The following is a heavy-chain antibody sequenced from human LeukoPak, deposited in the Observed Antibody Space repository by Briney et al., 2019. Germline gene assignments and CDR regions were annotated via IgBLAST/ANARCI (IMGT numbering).Heavy chain of an antibody. V-gene: IGHV3-53*01. D-gene: IGHD3-22*01. J-gene: IGHJ3*02. CDR1: GFTVSSNY. Sequence: GGSLRLSCAASGFTVSSNYMSWVRQAPGKGLEWVSVIYSGGSTYYAASVKGRFTISRDNSKNTLYLQMNSLRAEDTAVYYCARESYDSSGWEALVIWGQGTMVTVSS. CDR3: ARESYDSSGWEALVI. CDR2: IYSGGST.